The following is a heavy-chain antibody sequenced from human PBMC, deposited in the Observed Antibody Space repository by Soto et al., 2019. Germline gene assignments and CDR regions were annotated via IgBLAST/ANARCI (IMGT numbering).Heavy chain of an antibody. J-gene: IGHJ5*02. D-gene: IGHD2-21*01. CDR2: ITTSSAYI. CDR3: VRSGTARLLRHSWFDT. Sequence: ESGGGLVKPGGSLRLSCAASGFTFNTYDMNWVHQAPGKGLEWVSSITTSSAYIYYADSLKGRITISRDNAKNSLFLQMNSLRAEDTAVYYCVRSGTARLLRHSWFDTWGQGTLVTVSS. V-gene: IGHV3-21*01. CDR1: GFTFNTYD.